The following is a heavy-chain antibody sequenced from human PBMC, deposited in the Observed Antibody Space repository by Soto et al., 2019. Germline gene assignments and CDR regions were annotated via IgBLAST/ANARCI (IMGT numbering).Heavy chain of an antibody. CDR2: ISSSGSTI. CDR3: ATRGGEDPSAF. Sequence: GGSLSLSCASSWCPFRSYGMNLVRPATGKGLEWVSYISSSGSTIYYADSVKGRFTISRDNAKNSLYLQMNSLRAEDTAVYYCATRGGEDPSAFLGQGKLVPVS. V-gene: IGHV3-48*03. D-gene: IGHD3-16*01. J-gene: IGHJ3*01. CDR1: WCPFRSYG.